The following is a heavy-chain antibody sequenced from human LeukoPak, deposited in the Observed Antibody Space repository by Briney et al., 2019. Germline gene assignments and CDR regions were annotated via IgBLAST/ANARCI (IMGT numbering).Heavy chain of an antibody. Sequence: TGGSLRLSCAASGFTFSSYGMHWVRQAPGKGLEWVAVIWYDGSNKYYADSVKGRFTISRDNSKNTLYLQMNSLRTEDTAVYYCAKAWTTMVLDYWGQGALVTVSS. CDR2: IWYDGSNK. V-gene: IGHV3-30*02. CDR3: AKAWTTMVLDY. CDR1: GFTFSSYG. D-gene: IGHD3-10*01. J-gene: IGHJ4*02.